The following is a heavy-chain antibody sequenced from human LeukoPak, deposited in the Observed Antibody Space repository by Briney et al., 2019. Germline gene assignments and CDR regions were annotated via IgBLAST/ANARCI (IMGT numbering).Heavy chain of an antibody. Sequence: ASVKVSCKASGYTFTSYYMHWVRQAPGQGLERMGIINPSGGSTSYAQKFQGRVTMTRDMSTSTVYMELSSLRSEDTAVYYCARDYTMVRGVIIASNYYYYMDVWGKGTTVTISS. CDR1: GYTFTSYY. CDR3: ARDYTMVRGVIIASNYYYYMDV. D-gene: IGHD3-10*01. J-gene: IGHJ6*03. V-gene: IGHV1-46*01. CDR2: INPSGGST.